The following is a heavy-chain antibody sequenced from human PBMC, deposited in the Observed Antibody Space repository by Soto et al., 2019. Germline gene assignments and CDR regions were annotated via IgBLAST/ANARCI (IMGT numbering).Heavy chain of an antibody. D-gene: IGHD1-26*01. V-gene: IGHV4-34*01. CDR1: GGSLSGYY. Sequence: QVQLQQWGAGLLKPSETLSLTCAVYGGSLSGYYWSWIRQPPGKALEWIGEMNHSGNTNYNPSLKSRFTISVDTSKNQLFLNLSSVTAADTAMYYCARHHVRGRTIAGAAEFWGQGTLVTVSS. CDR3: ARHHVRGRTIAGAAEF. CDR2: MNHSGNT. J-gene: IGHJ4*02.